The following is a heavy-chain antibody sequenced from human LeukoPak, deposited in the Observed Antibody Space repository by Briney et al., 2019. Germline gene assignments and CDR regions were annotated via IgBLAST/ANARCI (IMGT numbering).Heavy chain of an antibody. CDR3: VRDFSGAVDS. CDR1: GLSFSTYW. CDR2: INEDGTTI. D-gene: IGHD1-26*01. J-gene: IGHJ4*02. V-gene: IGHV3-74*01. Sequence: GGSLRLSCAASGLSFSTYWMHWVRQVPGGGLVWVSRINEDGTTITYADSVKGRFTISRDDAKNTLYLQMNSLRADDTAIYYCVRDFSGAVDSWGQGTLVTVSS.